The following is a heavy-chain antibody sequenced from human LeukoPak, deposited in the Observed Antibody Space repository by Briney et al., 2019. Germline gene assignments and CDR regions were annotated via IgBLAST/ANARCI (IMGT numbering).Heavy chain of an antibody. CDR3: ARGRWLQSFDY. CDR1: GSTYTANY. Sequence: ASLKLSCKASGSTYTANYMQYVRQAPRQGLEWMRWINPNSGGTNYAQKFQGRAAMTRDTSISTAYMELSRLRSDDTAVYYCARGRWLQSFDYWGQGTLVTVSS. V-gene: IGHV1-2*02. CDR2: INPNSGGT. J-gene: IGHJ4*02. D-gene: IGHD5-24*01.